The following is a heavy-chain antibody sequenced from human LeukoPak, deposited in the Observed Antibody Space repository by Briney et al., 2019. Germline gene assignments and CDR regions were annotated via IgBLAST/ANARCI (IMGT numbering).Heavy chain of an antibody. Sequence: GGSLRLSCAASGFTLSSYGMHWVRQAPGKGLEWVAVISYDGSNKYYADSVKGRFTTSRDNSKNTLYLQMNSLRAEDTAVYYCARDPYSGSYGDYYYYYMDVWGKGTTVTISS. D-gene: IGHD1-26*01. CDR1: GFTLSSYG. CDR3: ARDPYSGSYGDYYYYYMDV. CDR2: ISYDGSNK. V-gene: IGHV3-30*03. J-gene: IGHJ6*03.